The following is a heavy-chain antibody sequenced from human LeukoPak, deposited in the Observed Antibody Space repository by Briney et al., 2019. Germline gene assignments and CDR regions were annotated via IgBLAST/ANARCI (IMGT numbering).Heavy chain of an antibody. V-gene: IGHV3-7*01. J-gene: IGHJ4*02. CDR2: IKQDGSEK. CDR1: GFTFSNYW. D-gene: IGHD3-22*01. CDR3: ARDRYYDSSGYYYRGSRNDY. Sequence: GGSLRLSCAASGFTFSNYWMSWVRQAPGKGLEWVANIKQDGSEKYYVDSVKGRFTISRDNAKNSLYLQMNSLRAEDTAVYYCARDRYYDSSGYYYRGSRNDYWGQGTLVTVSS.